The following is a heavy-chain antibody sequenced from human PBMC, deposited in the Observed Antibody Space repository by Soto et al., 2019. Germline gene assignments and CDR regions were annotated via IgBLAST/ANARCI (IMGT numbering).Heavy chain of an antibody. J-gene: IGHJ6*02. CDR3: ARGGGAGYSSSWYPIEYYYYGMDV. CDR1: GGSFSGYY. D-gene: IGHD6-13*01. Sequence: SETLSLTCAVYGGSFSGYYWSWIRQPPGKGLEWIGEINHSGSTNYNPSLKSRVTISVDTSKNQFSLKLSSVTAADTAVYYCARGGGAGYSSSWYPIEYYYYGMDVWGQGTTVTVSS. CDR2: INHSGST. V-gene: IGHV4-34*01.